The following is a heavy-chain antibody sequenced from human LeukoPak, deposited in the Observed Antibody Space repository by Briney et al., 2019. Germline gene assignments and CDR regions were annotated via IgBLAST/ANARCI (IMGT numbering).Heavy chain of an antibody. Sequence: GRSLRLSCAASGFAFSSYAMHWVRQAPGKGLEWVAVISYDGSNKYYADSVKGRFTISRDNSKNTLYLQMNSLRAEDTAVYYCARDLIWFGELLLDYWGQGTLVTVSS. D-gene: IGHD3-10*01. CDR3: ARDLIWFGELLLDY. J-gene: IGHJ4*02. V-gene: IGHV3-30*04. CDR2: ISYDGSNK. CDR1: GFAFSSYA.